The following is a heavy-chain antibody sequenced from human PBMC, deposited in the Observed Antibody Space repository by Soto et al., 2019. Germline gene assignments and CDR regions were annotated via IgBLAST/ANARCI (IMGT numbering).Heavy chain of an antibody. J-gene: IGHJ4*02. CDR2: INAGNGNT. V-gene: IGHV1-3*01. CDR3: ATVNYYDSSGYYQFDY. Sequence: GASVKVSCKASGYTFTSYAMHWVRQAPGQRLEWMGWINAGNGNTKYSQKFQGRVTITRDTSASTAYMELSSLRSEDTAVYYCATVNYYDSSGYYQFDYWRQGTLVTVSS. D-gene: IGHD3-22*01. CDR1: GYTFTSYA.